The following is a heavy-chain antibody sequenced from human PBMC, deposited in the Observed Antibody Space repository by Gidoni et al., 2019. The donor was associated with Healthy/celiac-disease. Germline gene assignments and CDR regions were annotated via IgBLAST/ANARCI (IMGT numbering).Heavy chain of an antibody. CDR2: INHSGST. CDR3: ARRAQVGAILDAFDI. Sequence: QVQLQQWGAGLLKPSETLSLTCAVYGGSFSGYYWSWIRQPPGKGLEWIGEINHSGSTNYNPSLKSRVTISVDTSKNQFSLKLSSVTAADTAVYYCARRAQVGAILDAFDIWGQGTMVTVSS. D-gene: IGHD1-26*01. CDR1: GGSFSGYY. V-gene: IGHV4-34*01. J-gene: IGHJ3*02.